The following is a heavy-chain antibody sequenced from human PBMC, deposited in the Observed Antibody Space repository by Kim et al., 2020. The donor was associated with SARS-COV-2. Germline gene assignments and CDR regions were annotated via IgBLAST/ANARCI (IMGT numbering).Heavy chain of an antibody. Sequence: YAVSVTSRITINPDTSKKQFSLQLSCVTAENTAVYYCASHYGSGSAYFDYWGQGTLVTVSS. CDR3: ASHYGSGSAYFDY. V-gene: IGHV6-1*01. J-gene: IGHJ4*02. D-gene: IGHD3-10*01.